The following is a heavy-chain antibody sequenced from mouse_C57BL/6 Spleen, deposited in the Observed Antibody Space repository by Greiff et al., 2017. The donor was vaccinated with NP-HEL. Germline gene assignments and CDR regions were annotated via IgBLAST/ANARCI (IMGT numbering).Heavy chain of an antibody. J-gene: IGHJ4*01. CDR1: GYTFTDYN. V-gene: IGHV1-22*01. D-gene: IGHD1-1*01. CDR2: INPNNGGT. Sequence: EVQLQQSGPELVKPGASVKMSCKASGYTFTDYNMHWVKQSHGKSLEWIGYINPNNGGTSYNQKFKGKATLTVNKSSSTAYMELRSLTSEDSAVYYCARGGSRLYYAMDYWGQRTSVTVSS. CDR3: ARGGSRLYYAMDY.